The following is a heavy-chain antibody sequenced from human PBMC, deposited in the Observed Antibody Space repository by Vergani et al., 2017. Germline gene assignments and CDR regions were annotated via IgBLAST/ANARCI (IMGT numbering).Heavy chain of an antibody. Sequence: EVHLLESGGGLVQSGGSLRLSCAASGFTFSNSAVSWVRPAPGRGLALVSSISGPGLSTYYADSVKGRFSISRDNSKNKVFLQMHSLRAEDTAIYYCVKEKLDLGSDCFDSWGHGILVTVSS. CDR2: ISGPGLST. V-gene: IGHV3-23*01. CDR1: GFTFSNSA. CDR3: VKEKLDLGSDCFDS. D-gene: IGHD1-7*01. J-gene: IGHJ4*01.